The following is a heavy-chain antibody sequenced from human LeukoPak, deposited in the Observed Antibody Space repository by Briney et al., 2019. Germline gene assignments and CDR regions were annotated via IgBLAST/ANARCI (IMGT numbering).Heavy chain of an antibody. Sequence: PSETLSLTCTVSGGSISSYHWNWIRQPPGKGLEWIGYIYYSGSTNYNPSLKSRLTISVDTSKHQFSLTLSSVTAADTAVYYCARGPRISLVRGALELDYWGQGTLVTVSS. J-gene: IGHJ4*02. CDR1: GGSISSYH. CDR2: IYYSGST. D-gene: IGHD3-10*01. V-gene: IGHV4-59*01. CDR3: ARGPRISLVRGALELDY.